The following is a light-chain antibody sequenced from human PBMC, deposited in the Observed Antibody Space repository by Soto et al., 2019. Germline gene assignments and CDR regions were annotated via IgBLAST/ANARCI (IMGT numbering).Light chain of an antibody. CDR2: SDN. V-gene: IGLV1-44*01. CDR3: AAWDVSLVV. Sequence: SVLTQPPSASGTPGQRVTLSCSGSSSNIGTNTVIWYQQLPGAAPKLLIYSDNQRPSGVPDRFSGSKSGTSASLAISGLQSEEEADYYCAAWDVSLVVFGGGTKLTVL. J-gene: IGLJ2*01. CDR1: SSNIGTNT.